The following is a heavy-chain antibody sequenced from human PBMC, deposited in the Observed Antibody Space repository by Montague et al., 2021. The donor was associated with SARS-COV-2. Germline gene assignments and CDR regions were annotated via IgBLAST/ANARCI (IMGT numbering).Heavy chain of an antibody. V-gene: IGHV3-33*01. CDR3: ARDRGYSYGPTCYYYGMDV. D-gene: IGHD5-18*01. Sequence: SLRLSCAAPGFTFSSYGMHWVRQAPGKGLEWVAVIWYDGSNKYYADSVKGRFTISRDNSKNTLYLQMNSLRAEDTAVYYCARDRGYSYGPTCYYYGMDVWGQGTTVTVSS. CDR2: IWYDGSNK. CDR1: GFTFSSYG. J-gene: IGHJ6*02.